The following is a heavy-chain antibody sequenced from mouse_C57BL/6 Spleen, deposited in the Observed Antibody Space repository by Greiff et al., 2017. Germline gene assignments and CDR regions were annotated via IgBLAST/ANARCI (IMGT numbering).Heavy chain of an antibody. J-gene: IGHJ2*01. CDR3: ARKGRAFDY. V-gene: IGHV1-55*01. Sequence: QVQLQQSGAELVKPGASVKMSCKASGYTFTSYWITWVKQRPGQGLEWIGDIYPGSGSTNYNEKFKSKATLTVDTASSTAYMQLSSLTSEDSAVYYCARKGRAFDYWGQGTTLTVSS. CDR1: GYTFTSYW. D-gene: IGHD3-1*01. CDR2: IYPGSGST.